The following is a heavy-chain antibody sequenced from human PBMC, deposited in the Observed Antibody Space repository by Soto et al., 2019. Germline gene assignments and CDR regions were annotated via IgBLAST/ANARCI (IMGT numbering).Heavy chain of an antibody. CDR1: GGSFSGYY. Sequence: QVQLQQWGAGLLKPSETLSLTCAVYGGSFSGYYWSWIRQPPGKGLEWIGEINHSGSTNYNPSLKSRVTISVDTSKNQFSLKLSSVTAADTAGYYCARGRAGAAADDYWGQGTLVTVSS. D-gene: IGHD6-13*01. V-gene: IGHV4-34*01. J-gene: IGHJ4*02. CDR2: INHSGST. CDR3: ARGRAGAAADDY.